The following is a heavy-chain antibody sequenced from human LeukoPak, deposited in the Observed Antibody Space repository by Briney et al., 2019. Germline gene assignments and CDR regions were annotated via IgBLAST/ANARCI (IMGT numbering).Heavy chain of an antibody. CDR1: GGSISSGGYS. V-gene: IGHV4-30-2*01. Sequence: SQTLSLTCAVSGGSISSGGYSWSWIRQPPGKGLEWIGNMYHSGSTHYNPSLKSRVTISVDRSKNQFSLKLSSVTAADTAVYYCVRGYYYDSSGYWVGAFDIWGQGTMVTVSS. CDR3: VRGYYYDSSGYWVGAFDI. J-gene: IGHJ3*02. CDR2: MYHSGST. D-gene: IGHD3-22*01.